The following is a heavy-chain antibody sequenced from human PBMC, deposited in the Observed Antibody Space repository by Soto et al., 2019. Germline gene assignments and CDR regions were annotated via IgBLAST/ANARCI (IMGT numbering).Heavy chain of an antibody. J-gene: IGHJ4*02. CDR1: GGSFSSGGYY. CDR3: ARGVGITILGAVTTGPVFDV. V-gene: IGHV4-31*03. Sequence: QVQLQESGPGLVKPSQSLSLTCTVSGGSFSSGGYYWTWIRQHPGEGLEWIGYIYYSGTTYYNPCFRSRVTISSDKSKNHCSLRLSSVTAAHMAVYFCARGVGITILGAVTTGPVFDVWGQGTLVTVSS. CDR2: IYYSGTT. D-gene: IGHD3-3*01.